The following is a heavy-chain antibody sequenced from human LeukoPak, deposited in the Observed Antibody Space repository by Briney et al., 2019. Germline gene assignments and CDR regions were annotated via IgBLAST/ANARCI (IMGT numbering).Heavy chain of an antibody. V-gene: IGHV1-69*13. CDR3: ARGGDYYDSSGYYYYFDY. Sequence: GASVKVSCKASGYTFTGYYMHWVRQAPRQGLEWMGGIIPIFGTANYAQKFQGRVTITADESTSTAYMELSSLRSEDTAVYYCARGGDYYDSSGYYYYFDYWGQGTLVTVSS. J-gene: IGHJ4*02. CDR2: IIPIFGTA. CDR1: GYTFTGYY. D-gene: IGHD3-22*01.